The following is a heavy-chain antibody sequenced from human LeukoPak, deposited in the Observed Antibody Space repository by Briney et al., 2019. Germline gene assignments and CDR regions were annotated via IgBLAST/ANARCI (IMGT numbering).Heavy chain of an antibody. CDR2: IYYSGST. V-gene: IGHV4-39*01. J-gene: IGHJ2*01. CDR3: ARRNYDILTGYRDWYFDL. Sequence: SETLSLTCTVSGGSISSSSYYWGWIRQPPGKGLEWIGSIYYSGSTYYNPSLKSRVTISVDTSKNQFSLKLSSVTAADTAVYYCARRNYDILTGYRDWYFDLWGRGTLVTVSS. CDR1: GGSISSSSYY. D-gene: IGHD3-9*01.